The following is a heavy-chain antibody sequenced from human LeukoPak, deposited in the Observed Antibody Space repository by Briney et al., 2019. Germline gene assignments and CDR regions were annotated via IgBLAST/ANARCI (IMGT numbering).Heavy chain of an antibody. CDR2: ISNSRSDK. CDR1: GFTFSSYC. J-gene: IGHJ6*04. D-gene: IGHD2-2*01. CDR3: ARDWTIVVVPAAWGYYYGMDV. V-gene: IGHV3-21*01. Sequence: GGSLRLSCAASGFTFSSYCMNWVRQAPGKGLEWVSSISNSRSDKYYADSVKGRFTISRDNAKDSLYLQINSLRAEDTAVYYCARDWTIVVVPAAWGYYYGMDVWGKGTTVTVSS.